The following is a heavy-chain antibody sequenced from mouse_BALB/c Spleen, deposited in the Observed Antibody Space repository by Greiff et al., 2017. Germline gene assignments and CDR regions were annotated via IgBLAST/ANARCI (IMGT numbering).Heavy chain of an antibody. J-gene: IGHJ4*01. Sequence: VQLKESGPELVKPGASVKISCKASGYSFTGYFMNWVKQSHGKSLEWIGRINPYNGDTFYNQKFKGKATLTVDKSSSTAHMELLSLTSEDSAVYYCGRVGLLVYYAMDYWGQGTSVTVSS. D-gene: IGHD2-3*01. CDR3: GRVGLLVYYAMDY. CDR2: INPYNGDT. CDR1: GYSFTGYF. V-gene: IGHV1-37*01.